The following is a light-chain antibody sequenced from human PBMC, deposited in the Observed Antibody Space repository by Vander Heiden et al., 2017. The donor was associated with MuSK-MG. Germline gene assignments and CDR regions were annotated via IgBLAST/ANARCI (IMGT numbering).Light chain of an antibody. CDR1: KLGDKY. CDR2: QDN. Sequence: SYEMTQPPSVSVSPGQTASITCSGHKLGDKYACWYQQKPGQSPVLVIYQDNKRPPGIPERFSGSNSGNTATLTISGTQAMDEADYYCQAWDSSTYVFGTGTKVTVL. V-gene: IGLV3-1*01. CDR3: QAWDSSTYV. J-gene: IGLJ1*01.